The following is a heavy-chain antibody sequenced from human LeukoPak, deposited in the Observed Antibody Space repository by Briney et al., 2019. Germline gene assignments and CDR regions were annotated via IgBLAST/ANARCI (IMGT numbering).Heavy chain of an antibody. Sequence: GASVKVSCKASGYTFASYAMHWVRQAPGQRLEWMGWINAGNGNTKYSQEFQGRVTITRDTSASTAYMELSSLRSEDMAVYYCARAQYYYGSGSHIDHGYYYYYYMDVWGKGTTVTISS. D-gene: IGHD3-10*01. CDR3: ARAQYYYGSGSHIDHGYYYYYYMDV. CDR2: INAGNGNT. CDR1: GYTFASYA. J-gene: IGHJ6*03. V-gene: IGHV1-3*03.